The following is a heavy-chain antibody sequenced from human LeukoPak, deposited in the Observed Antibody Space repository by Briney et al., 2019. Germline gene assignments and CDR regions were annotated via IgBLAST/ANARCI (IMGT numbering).Heavy chain of an antibody. J-gene: IGHJ5*02. D-gene: IGHD4-17*01. CDR2: ISAYNGNT. Sequence: ASVKVSCKASGYTFTSHGISWVRQAPGQGLEWMGWISAYNGNTNYAQKLQGRVSMTTDTSTSTAYMDLRSLRSDDTALYYCAKSPEGDGDYPNWFDPWGQGTLVTVSS. CDR1: GYTFTSHG. CDR3: AKSPEGDGDYPNWFDP. V-gene: IGHV1-18*01.